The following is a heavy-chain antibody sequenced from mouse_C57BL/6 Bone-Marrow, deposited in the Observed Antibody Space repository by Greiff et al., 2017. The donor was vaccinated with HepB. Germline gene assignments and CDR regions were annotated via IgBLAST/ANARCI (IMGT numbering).Heavy chain of an antibody. V-gene: IGHV1-87*01. CDR2: GQGLEWIG. CDR1: YTFSRRVH. CDR3: SEDSAVYYCACSYYYGSSYDRYFDY. J-gene: IGHJ2*01. Sequence: QVQLQQSGPGLARPWASVKISCQAFYTFSRRVHFAIRDTNYWMQWVKQRPGQGLEWIGAIYPGNGDTSYNQKFKGKATLTADKSSSTAYMQLSSLTSEDSAVYYCACSYYYGSSYDRYFDYWGQGTTLTVSS. D-gene: IGHD1-1*01.